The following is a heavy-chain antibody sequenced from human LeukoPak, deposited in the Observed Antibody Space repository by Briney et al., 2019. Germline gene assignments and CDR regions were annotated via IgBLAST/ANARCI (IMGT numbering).Heavy chain of an antibody. CDR3: ASVGGIAAGYSSGWYHIDY. V-gene: IGHV3-21*01. CDR2: ISTSSSYI. Sequence: GGSLRLSCAASGFTFSSYSMNWVRQAPGKGLKWVSSISTSSSYIYYADSVKGRFTISRDNAKNSLYLQMNSLRAEDTAVYYCASVGGIAAGYSSGWYHIDYWGQGTLVTVSS. D-gene: IGHD6-19*01. CDR1: GFTFSSYS. J-gene: IGHJ4*02.